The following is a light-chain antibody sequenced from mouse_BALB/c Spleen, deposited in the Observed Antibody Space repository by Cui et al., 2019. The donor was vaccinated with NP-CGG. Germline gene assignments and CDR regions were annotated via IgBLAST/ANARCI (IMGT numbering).Light chain of an antibody. J-gene: IGLJ1*01. Sequence: QAVVTQESAITTSPGETVTLTCRSSTGTVTTSNYANWAQEKPDHLFTGLIGGTNNRAPGVPARFSGSLIGDKAALTITGAQTEDEAIYFCVLWYSNHWVFGGGTKLTVL. CDR3: VLWYSNHWV. V-gene: IGLV1*01. CDR2: GTN. CDR1: TGTVTTSNY.